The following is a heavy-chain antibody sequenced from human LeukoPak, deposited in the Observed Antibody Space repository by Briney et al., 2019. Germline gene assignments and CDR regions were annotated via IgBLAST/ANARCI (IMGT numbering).Heavy chain of an antibody. V-gene: IGHV3-21*01. CDR3: ARVWTTVDVEIDY. D-gene: IGHD4-23*01. CDR2: ISSSSSYI. Sequence: PGGFLRLSCAASGFTFSSYSMNWVRQAPGKGLEWVSSISSSSSYIYYADSVKGRFTISRDNAKNSLYLQMNSLRAEDTAVYYCARVWTTVDVEIDYWGQGTLVTVSS. J-gene: IGHJ4*02. CDR1: GFTFSSYS.